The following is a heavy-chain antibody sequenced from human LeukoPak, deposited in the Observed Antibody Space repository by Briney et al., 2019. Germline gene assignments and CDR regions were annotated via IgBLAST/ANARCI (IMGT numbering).Heavy chain of an antibody. J-gene: IGHJ4*02. CDR2: IYYSGST. CDR1: GVSINGYY. D-gene: IGHD7-27*01. CDR3: ARGTTGAYFGTPPYFDY. Sequence: SEPLSLTCSVSGVSINGYYWSWIRQSPGKGLECIGYIYYSGSTNYNPSLESRVTISLDTSRNQFSLRLQSVTAADTPVYFCARGTTGAYFGTPPYFDYWGQGSLVTVSS. V-gene: IGHV4-59*01.